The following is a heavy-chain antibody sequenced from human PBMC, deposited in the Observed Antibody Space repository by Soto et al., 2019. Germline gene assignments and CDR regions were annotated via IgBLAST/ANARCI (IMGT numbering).Heavy chain of an antibody. CDR2: IYESGTT. CDR3: ARDRGCGMDV. Sequence: QVQLQESGPGLVKPSQTLSLTCTVSGDSISGGRYYWNWIRQHPGKGLEWIGNIYESGTTYYNPALKSRLIISEDTSKNQFSRRLSSVTAADTAVYYCARDRGCGMDVWGQGTTVTVSS. J-gene: IGHJ6*02. V-gene: IGHV4-31*03. CDR1: GDSISGGRYY.